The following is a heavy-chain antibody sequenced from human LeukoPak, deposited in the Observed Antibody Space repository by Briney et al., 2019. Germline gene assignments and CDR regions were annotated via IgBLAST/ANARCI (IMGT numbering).Heavy chain of an antibody. V-gene: IGHV3-53*01. D-gene: IGHD3-22*01. CDR1: GFTVSSNY. J-gene: IGHJ5*02. Sequence: GGSLRLSCAASGFTVSSNYMSWVRQAPGKGLEWVSVIYNVGNTHYADSVKGRFTISRDISKNTIYLQMNSLRAEDTAMYFCARSSRYYYDGSGYYPGPPDHWGQGTLATVSS. CDR3: ARSSRYYYDGSGYYPGPPDH. CDR2: IYNVGNT.